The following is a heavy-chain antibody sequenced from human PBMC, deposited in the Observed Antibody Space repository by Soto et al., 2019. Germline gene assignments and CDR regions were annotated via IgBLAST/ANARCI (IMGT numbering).Heavy chain of an antibody. D-gene: IGHD6-19*01. CDR3: ARHYSSGSRNWFDP. Sequence: SSETLSLTCSVSGGSINSSSYFWGWVRQPPGKGLEWIGSIYYSGSTYYNPSLRSRVTISVDTSKNQFSLKLSSVTAADTAVFYCARHYSSGSRNWFDPWGQGTPVTVSS. V-gene: IGHV4-39*01. J-gene: IGHJ5*02. CDR2: IYYSGST. CDR1: GGSINSSSYF.